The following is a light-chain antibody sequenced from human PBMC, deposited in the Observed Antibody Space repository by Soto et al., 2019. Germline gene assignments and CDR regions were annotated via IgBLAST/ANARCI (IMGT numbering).Light chain of an antibody. Sequence: QSALTQPVSVSGSPGQSITIPCTGTSSDVGSYNLVSWYQQHPGKAPKLMIYEGSKRPSGVSNRFSGSKSGNTASLTISGLQAEDEADYYCCSYAGSSTHYVFGTGTKLTVL. V-gene: IGLV2-23*01. J-gene: IGLJ1*01. CDR1: SSDVGSYNL. CDR3: CSYAGSSTHYV. CDR2: EGS.